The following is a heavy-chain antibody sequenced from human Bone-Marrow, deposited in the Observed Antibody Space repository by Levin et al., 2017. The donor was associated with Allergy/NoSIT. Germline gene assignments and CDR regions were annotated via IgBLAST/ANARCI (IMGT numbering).Heavy chain of an antibody. V-gene: IGHV3-33*01. CDR1: GFTFSTYG. J-gene: IGHJ4*02. Sequence: GGSLRLSCAASGFTFSTYGMHWVRQAPGKGLEWVAVIWYDGSNKYYADSVSGRFTISRDDSKKTLYLQMNSLRAEDTAVYYCARDIDTSGHYFFDYWGQGTLVTVSS. CDR2: IWYDGSNK. CDR3: ARDIDTSGHYFFDY. D-gene: IGHD3-22*01.